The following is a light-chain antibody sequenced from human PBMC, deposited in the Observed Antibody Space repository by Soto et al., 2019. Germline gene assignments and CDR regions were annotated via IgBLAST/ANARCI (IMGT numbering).Light chain of an antibody. CDR3: QQYGSSPPNT. V-gene: IGKV3-20*01. J-gene: IGKJ5*01. CDR2: GAS. Sequence: EIVLTQSPGTLSLSPGQRATLSCRATQSVSSSYLAWYQQKPGQAPGLLIYGASSRATGIPDRFSGSGSGTDSTLSISILEPEDFAVYYWQQYGSSPPNTFGQGKRLEIK. CDR1: QSVSSSY.